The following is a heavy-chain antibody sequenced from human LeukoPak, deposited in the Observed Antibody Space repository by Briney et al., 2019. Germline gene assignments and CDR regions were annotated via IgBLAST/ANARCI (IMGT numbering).Heavy chain of an antibody. V-gene: IGHV3-23*01. CDR2: ISGSGGST. Sequence: GGSLRLSCAASGFTFSSYAMSWVRQAPGKGLEWVSAISGSGGSTYYADSVKGRFTISRDNSKNTLYLQMNSLRAEDTAVYHCAKDGAYCGGDCYPYYFDYWGQGTLVTVSS. CDR1: GFTFSSYA. J-gene: IGHJ4*02. CDR3: AKDGAYCGGDCYPYYFDY. D-gene: IGHD2-21*02.